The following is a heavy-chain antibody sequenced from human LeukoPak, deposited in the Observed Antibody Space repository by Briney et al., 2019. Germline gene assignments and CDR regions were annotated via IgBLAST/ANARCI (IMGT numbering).Heavy chain of an antibody. CDR1: GGSFSGYY. CDR3: ARYGSWRSTDY. Sequence: PSETLSLTCAVYGGSFSGYYWSWIRQPPGKGLEWIGEINHSGSTNYNPSLKSRVTISVDTSKNQFSLKLSSVTAADTAVYYCARYGSWRSTDYWGQGTLVTVSS. D-gene: IGHD6-13*01. J-gene: IGHJ4*02. CDR2: INHSGST. V-gene: IGHV4-34*01.